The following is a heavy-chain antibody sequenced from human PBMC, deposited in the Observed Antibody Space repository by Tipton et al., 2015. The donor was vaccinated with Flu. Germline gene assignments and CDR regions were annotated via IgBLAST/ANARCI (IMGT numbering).Heavy chain of an antibody. CDR2: IYYSGRT. CDR1: GGSISSGDYY. V-gene: IGHV4-30-4*08. D-gene: IGHD3-3*01. Sequence: TLSLTCTVSGGSISSGDYYWSWIRQPPGKGLEWIGYIYYSGRTYYNPSLKSRVTISADMSKNQFSLKLSSVAAADTAVYYCATGRVTTFGGFIDFGIWGQGTIVTVSS. J-gene: IGHJ3*02. CDR3: ATGRVTTFGGFIDFGI.